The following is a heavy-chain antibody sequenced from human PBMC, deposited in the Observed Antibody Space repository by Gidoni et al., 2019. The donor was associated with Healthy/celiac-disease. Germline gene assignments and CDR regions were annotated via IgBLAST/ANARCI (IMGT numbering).Heavy chain of an antibody. CDR2: INPSGGST. CDR3: ARDQGDDSSGYPDY. D-gene: IGHD3-22*01. V-gene: IGHV1-46*01. J-gene: IGHJ4*02. CDR1: GYTFTSYY. Sequence: QVQLVQSGAEVKKPGASVQFSCKASGYTFTSYYMHWVRQAPGQGLEWMGIINPSGGSTSYAQKFQGRVTRTRHTSTSTVYMELSSLRSEDTAVYYCARDQGDDSSGYPDYWGQGTLVTVSS.